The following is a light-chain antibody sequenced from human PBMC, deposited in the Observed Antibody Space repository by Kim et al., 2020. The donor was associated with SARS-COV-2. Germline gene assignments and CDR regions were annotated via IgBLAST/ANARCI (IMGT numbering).Light chain of an antibody. J-gene: IGKJ2*01. Sequence: SASVGDRVTITCRASQIVINWLAWYQQKPGQAPKLLFSTASSLQSGIPSRFTGAGSGTDFTLTINSLQPEDSATYYCQQTMSFPYTFGQGTKLEI. CDR3: QQTMSFPYT. CDR1: QIVINW. CDR2: TAS. V-gene: IGKV1-12*01.